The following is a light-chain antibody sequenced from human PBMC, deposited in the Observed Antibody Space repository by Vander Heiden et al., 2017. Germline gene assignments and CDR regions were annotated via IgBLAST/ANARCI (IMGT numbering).Light chain of an antibody. CDR1: SSDVGGYNY. J-gene: IGLJ2*01. CDR3: CSYAGSYRV. Sequence: QHRSAAGSPGQSVPISLTGTSSDVGGYNYVPWFQHHPGKAPILMIYDVTKRPSGVPARFSGSKSGNTASLTISGLQAEDEADYYCCSYAGSYRVFGVGTKLTVL. CDR2: DVT. V-gene: IGLV2-11*01.